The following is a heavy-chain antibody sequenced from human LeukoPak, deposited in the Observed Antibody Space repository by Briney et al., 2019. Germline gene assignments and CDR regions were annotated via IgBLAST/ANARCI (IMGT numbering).Heavy chain of an antibody. CDR2: IYTSGST. CDR1: GGSISSYY. Sequence: SETLSLTCTVSGGSISSYYWSWIRQPAGKGLEWIGRIYTSGSTNYNPSLKSRVTMSVDTSKNQFSLKLSSVTAADTPVYYCARERRHYDSSGYHLWGQGTLVTVSS. V-gene: IGHV4-4*07. CDR3: ARERRHYDSSGYHL. D-gene: IGHD3-22*01. J-gene: IGHJ5*02.